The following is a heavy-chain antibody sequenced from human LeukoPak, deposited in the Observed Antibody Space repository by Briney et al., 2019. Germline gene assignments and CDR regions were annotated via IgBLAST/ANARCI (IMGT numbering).Heavy chain of an antibody. CDR2: ISAYNGNT. J-gene: IGHJ6*03. Sequence: ASVKLSCKASGYTFTSYGISWVRQAAGQGREGRGWISAYNGNTNYAQKLQGRVTMTTDTSTSTAYMELRDLRSDDTAMYSCAREGIEAAGANSYYYMDVWGEGTTVTVSS. CDR3: AREGIEAAGANSYYYMDV. CDR1: GYTFTSYG. D-gene: IGHD6-13*01. V-gene: IGHV1-18*01.